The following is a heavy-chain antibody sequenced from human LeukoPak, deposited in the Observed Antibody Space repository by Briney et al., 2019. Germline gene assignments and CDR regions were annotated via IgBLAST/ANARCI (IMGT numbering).Heavy chain of an antibody. CDR2: IYKIGTT. V-gene: IGHV4-59*02. CDR1: GDSVTGYF. J-gene: IGHJ4*02. Sequence: SGTLSLTCTVFGDSVTGYFLNWVRQPPGKGLEWIGHIYKIGTTNYNPSLKSRLTISADTSKNQFSLQLRSVTAADTAVYYCVIGVGWQPDYWGRGALVTVSS. CDR3: VIGVGWQPDY. D-gene: IGHD2-15*01.